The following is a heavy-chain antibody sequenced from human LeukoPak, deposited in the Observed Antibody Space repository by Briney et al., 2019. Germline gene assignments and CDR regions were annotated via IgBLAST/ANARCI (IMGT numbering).Heavy chain of an antibody. CDR3: ARGGGYDYYFDY. CDR1: GYTFTSYD. Sequence: ASVKVSCKASGYTFTSYDIHWVRQATGQGLEWMGWMNPNSGNTGYAQKFQGRVTMTRNTSISTAYMELSSLRSEDTAVYYCARGGGYDYYFDYWGQGTLVTVSS. V-gene: IGHV1-8*01. J-gene: IGHJ4*02. D-gene: IGHD5-12*01. CDR2: MNPNSGNT.